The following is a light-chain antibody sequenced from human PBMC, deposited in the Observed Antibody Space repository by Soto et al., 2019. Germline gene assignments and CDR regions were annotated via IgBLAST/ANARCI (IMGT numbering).Light chain of an antibody. J-gene: IGKJ1*01. CDR1: QSVSSY. Sequence: EIVLTQSPGTLSLSPWERATLSCRASQSVSSYLAWYQQKPGQAPRLLIYAASRRATGIPDRFSGSGSGTDFTLTISRLEPEDFAVYYCQQYGSSPWTFGQGTKVDIK. CDR2: AAS. CDR3: QQYGSSPWT. V-gene: IGKV3-20*01.